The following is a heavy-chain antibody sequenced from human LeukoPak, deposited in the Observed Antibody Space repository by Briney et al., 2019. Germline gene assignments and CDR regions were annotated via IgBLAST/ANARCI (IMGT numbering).Heavy chain of an antibody. Sequence: SVKVSCKASGGTFSSYAISWVRQAPGQGLEWMGGIIPIFGTGNYAQKFQGRVTITADESTSTAYMELSSLRSEDTAVYYCARGEAYYYDSSGYLGGWGQGTLVTVSS. J-gene: IGHJ4*02. CDR3: ARGEAYYYDSSGYLGG. D-gene: IGHD3-22*01. CDR1: GGTFSSYA. CDR2: IIPIFGTG. V-gene: IGHV1-69*13.